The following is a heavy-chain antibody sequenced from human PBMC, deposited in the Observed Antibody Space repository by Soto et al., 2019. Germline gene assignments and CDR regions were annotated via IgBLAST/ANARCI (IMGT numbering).Heavy chain of an antibody. V-gene: IGHV4-31*03. CDR2: IYYSGNT. CDR3: AASCVACGGFNYYGMDV. D-gene: IGHD2-21*01. J-gene: IGHJ6*02. Sequence: QVQLQESGPGLVKPSQTLSLTCTVSGGSISSGGYYWYWIRQHPGQGLEWIVYIYYSGNTYYDPSLKSRVPISVDTSKNQFSLKVSSVTAADPAVYYCAASCVACGGFNYYGMDVWGQGTTVTVSS. CDR1: GGSISSGGYY.